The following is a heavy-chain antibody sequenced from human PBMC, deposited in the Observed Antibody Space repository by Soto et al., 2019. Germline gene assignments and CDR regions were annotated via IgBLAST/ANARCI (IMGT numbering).Heavy chain of an antibody. Sequence: SETLSLTCTVSGGSIISGAYYWSWIRQHPGKGLEWIGEIHHSGRTNYIPSLKSRVTMSVDKSKNQFSLNLNFVTAADTALFYCARHGVDYGDYASYYYYGMDVWGRGTTVTVSS. D-gene: IGHD4-17*01. CDR2: IHHSGRT. V-gene: IGHV4-39*07. CDR3: ARHGVDYGDYASYYYYGMDV. J-gene: IGHJ6*02. CDR1: GGSIISGAYY.